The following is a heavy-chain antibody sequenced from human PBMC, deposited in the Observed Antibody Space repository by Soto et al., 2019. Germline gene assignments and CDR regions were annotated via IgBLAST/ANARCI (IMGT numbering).Heavy chain of an antibody. CDR2: IYYSGST. CDR1: GGSISSYY. J-gene: IGHJ3*01. Sequence: PSETLSLTCTVSGGSISSYYWSWIRQPPGKGLEWIGYIYYSGSTNYNPSLKCRVTISVDTSKNQFSLKLSSVTAADTAVYYCASGELDVWGQGTMVTVSS. CDR3: ASGELDV. V-gene: IGHV4-59*01. D-gene: IGHD1-7*01.